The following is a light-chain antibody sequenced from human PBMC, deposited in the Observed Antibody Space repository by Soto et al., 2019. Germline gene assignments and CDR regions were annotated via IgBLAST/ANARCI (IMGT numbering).Light chain of an antibody. J-gene: IGKJ4*01. V-gene: IGKV3-15*01. Sequence: EIVMTQSPATLSVSPGERATLSCRASQSVSSNLAWYQQKPGQAPRLLIYGASTRATGIPARFSGSGSGTEFTLTISRLQSEAFAVYSCQQYNNWPLTFGGGTKVEIK. CDR1: QSVSSN. CDR2: GAS. CDR3: QQYNNWPLT.